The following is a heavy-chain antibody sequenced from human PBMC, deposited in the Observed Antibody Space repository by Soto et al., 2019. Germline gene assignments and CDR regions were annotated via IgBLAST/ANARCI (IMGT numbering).Heavy chain of an antibody. CDR2: VYYTETT. J-gene: IGHJ5*02. CDR3: ARQRVISTNMFITSFDP. D-gene: IGHD3-10*02. Sequence: KAXATLSLTCSLSGGSINSSDHFWGWIRQTPGRGLEWIGSVYYTETTYYNPSLKSPVTISVETSRNTFSLKVNSVTAADTGIYYCARQRVISTNMFITSFDPWGQGTLVTVSS. CDR1: GGSINSSDHF. V-gene: IGHV4-39*01.